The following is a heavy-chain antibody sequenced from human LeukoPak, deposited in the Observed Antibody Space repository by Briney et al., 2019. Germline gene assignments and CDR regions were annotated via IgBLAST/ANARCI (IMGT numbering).Heavy chain of an antibody. CDR3: AKDVSLYGDYVFDY. Sequence: PGGSLRLSCAASGFTFDDYAMHWVRQAPGKGLEWVSGISWNSGSIGYADSVKGRLTISRDNAKNSLYLQMNSLRAEDTALYYCAKDVSLYGDYVFDYWGQGTLVTVSS. V-gene: IGHV3-9*01. CDR1: GFTFDDYA. D-gene: IGHD4-17*01. J-gene: IGHJ4*02. CDR2: ISWNSGSI.